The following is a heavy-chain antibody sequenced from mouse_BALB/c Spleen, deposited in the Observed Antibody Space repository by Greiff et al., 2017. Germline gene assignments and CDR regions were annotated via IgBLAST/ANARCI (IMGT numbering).Heavy chain of an antibody. J-gene: IGHJ2*01. CDR2: IDPFNGGT. V-gene: IGHV1-28*01. Sequence: EVQLQQSGPELMKPGASVKISCKASGYSFTSYYMHWVKQSHGKSLEWIGYIDPFNGGTSYNQKFKGKATLTVDKSSSTAYMHLSSLTSEDSAVYYCARGQFDYWGQGTTLTVSS. CDR3: ARGQFDY. CDR1: GYSFTSYY.